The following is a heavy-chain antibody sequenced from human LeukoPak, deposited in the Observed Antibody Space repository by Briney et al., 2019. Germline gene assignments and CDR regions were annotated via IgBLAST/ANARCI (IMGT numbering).Heavy chain of an antibody. CDR2: IYSSGST. Sequence: PSETLSLTCTVSGASISSYYWSWIRQPPGKGLEWIGRIYSSGSTNYNPSFQSRVTMSLDTSKSQFSLKLSSVTAADTAVYYCAKVAVTGYNWFDPWGQGTLVTVSS. V-gene: IGHV4-4*07. CDR3: AKVAVTGYNWFDP. D-gene: IGHD2-21*02. CDR1: GASISSYY. J-gene: IGHJ5*02.